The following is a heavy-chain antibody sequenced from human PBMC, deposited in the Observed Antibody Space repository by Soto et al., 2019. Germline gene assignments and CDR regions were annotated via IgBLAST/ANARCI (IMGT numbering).Heavy chain of an antibody. CDR2: IYFSGST. J-gene: IGHJ1*01. D-gene: IGHD2-15*01. V-gene: IGHV4-39*01. CDR1: GGSISSSSYY. Sequence: QLQLQESGPGLVKPSETLSLTCTVSGGSISSSSYYWGWIRQPPGKGLEWIGSIYFSGSTYYNPSLKSRVTISVDTSKNQFSLKLTSLTAADTAVYYCARLMVAATPGYFQYWGQGTLVTVSS. CDR3: ARLMVAATPGYFQY.